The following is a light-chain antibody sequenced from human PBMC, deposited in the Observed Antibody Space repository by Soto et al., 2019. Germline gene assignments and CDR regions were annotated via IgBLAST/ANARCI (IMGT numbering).Light chain of an antibody. Sequence: QSVLTQPPSVSAAPGQKVTIYCSGSSSNIGNNYVSWYQQLPGTAPKLLIYDNNKRPSGIPDRFSGSKSGTSATLGITGLQTGDEADYYCGTWDNSLSAVVFGGGTKLTVL. CDR1: SSNIGNNY. V-gene: IGLV1-51*01. CDR2: DNN. J-gene: IGLJ2*01. CDR3: GTWDNSLSAVV.